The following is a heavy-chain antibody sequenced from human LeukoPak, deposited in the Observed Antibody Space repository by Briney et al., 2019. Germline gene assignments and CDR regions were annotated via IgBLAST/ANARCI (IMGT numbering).Heavy chain of an antibody. V-gene: IGHV4-34*01. J-gene: IGHJ4*02. CDR1: GGSFSGYY. D-gene: IGHD6-6*01. CDR2: INHSGST. Sequence: SETLSLTCAVYGGSFSGYYWRWIRQPPGKGLEWIGEINHSGSTNYNPSLKSRVTISVDASKSQFSLKLSSVTAADTAVYYCARLYSSSSGQTFDYWGQGTLVTVSS. CDR3: ARLYSSSSGQTFDY.